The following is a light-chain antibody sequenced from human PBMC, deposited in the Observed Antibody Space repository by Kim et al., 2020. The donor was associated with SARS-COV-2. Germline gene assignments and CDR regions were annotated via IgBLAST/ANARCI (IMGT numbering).Light chain of an antibody. CDR2: DID. J-gene: IGLJ2*01. CDR1: NSDVGSYNY. CDR3: CSYAGRYTFV. Sequence: QSALTQPRSVSGSPGQAVTISCTGTNSDVGSYNYVSWSQQYPGKAPKLIIYDIDKRPSGVPDRFSGSKSGSTASLTISGIQADDKADYYCCSYAGRYTFVFGGETQLTVL. V-gene: IGLV2-11*01.